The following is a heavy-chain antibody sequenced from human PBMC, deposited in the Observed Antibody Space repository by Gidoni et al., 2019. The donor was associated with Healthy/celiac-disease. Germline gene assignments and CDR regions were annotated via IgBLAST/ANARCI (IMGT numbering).Heavy chain of an antibody. J-gene: IGHJ6*02. D-gene: IGHD6-19*01. CDR1: GFTFSRSA. Sequence: EVQLLESGGGLVQPGGSLRLSCAASGFTFSRSAMRWVRQAPGKGLEWVSAISGSGGSTYYADSVKGRFTISRDNSKNTLYLQMNSLRAEDTAVYYCAKGKLRAVAGTWDYYGMDVWGQGTTVTVSS. CDR3: AKGKLRAVAGTWDYYGMDV. CDR2: ISGSGGST. V-gene: IGHV3-23*01.